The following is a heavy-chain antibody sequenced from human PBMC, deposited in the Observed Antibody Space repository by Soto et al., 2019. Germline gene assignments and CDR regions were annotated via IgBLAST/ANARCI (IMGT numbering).Heavy chain of an antibody. CDR3: ARSIGAAGR. Sequence: SETLSLTCTVSGGSISSYCWNWIRQPPGKGLEWIGYFCDSGSTNYNPSLKSRVTISMDTSKNQFSLKLSSVTAADTAVYYCARSIGAAGRWGQGTLVTVSS. J-gene: IGHJ4*02. CDR2: FCDSGST. CDR1: GGSISSYC. V-gene: IGHV4-59*08. D-gene: IGHD6-13*01.